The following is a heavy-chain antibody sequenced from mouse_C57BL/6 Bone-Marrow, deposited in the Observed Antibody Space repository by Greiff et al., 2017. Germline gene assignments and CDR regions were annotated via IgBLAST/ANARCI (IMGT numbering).Heavy chain of an antibody. J-gene: IGHJ2*01. CDR1: GCTFTSYW. CDR2: IDPSDSYT. Sequence: QVQLQQPGAELVMPGASVKLSCKASGCTFTSYWMHWVKQRPGQGLEWIGEIDPSDSYTNYNQKFKGKSTLTVDKSSSTAYMQLSSLTSEDSAVYYCARDYYGSSYDYWGQGTTLTVSS. D-gene: IGHD1-1*01. CDR3: ARDYYGSSYDY. V-gene: IGHV1-69*01.